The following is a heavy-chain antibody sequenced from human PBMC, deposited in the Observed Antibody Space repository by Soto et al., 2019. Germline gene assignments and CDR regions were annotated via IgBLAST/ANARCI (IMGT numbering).Heavy chain of an antibody. Sequence: SVKVSCKASGVTFSSYAISWVRQAPGQGLEWMGGIIPIFGTANYAQKFQGRVTITADESTSTAYMELSSLRSEDTAVYYCAGAPYYYDSSGLWWGQGTLVTVS. CDR1: GVTFSSYA. D-gene: IGHD3-22*01. CDR2: IIPIFGTA. V-gene: IGHV1-69*13. CDR3: AGAPYYYDSSGLW. J-gene: IGHJ1*01.